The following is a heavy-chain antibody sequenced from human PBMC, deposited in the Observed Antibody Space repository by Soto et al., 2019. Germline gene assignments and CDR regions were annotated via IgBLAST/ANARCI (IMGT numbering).Heavy chain of an antibody. CDR1: GATFSSYA. D-gene: IGHD5-12*01. Sequence: EVRQPASSVKVSCKTSGATFSSYAITWVRQAPGQGLEWMGGIVPTVDTSTYAQKFQGRVTITADKFTNTVYMELSSLRSDDTAVYYCVRVVAIPGYPDNWGQGTLVTVSS. V-gene: IGHV1-69*06. J-gene: IGHJ4*02. CDR3: VRVVAIPGYPDN. CDR2: IVPTVDTS.